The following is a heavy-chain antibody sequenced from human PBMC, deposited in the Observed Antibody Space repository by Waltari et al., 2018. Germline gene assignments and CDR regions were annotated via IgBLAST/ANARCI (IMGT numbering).Heavy chain of an antibody. CDR1: HYSISNGYY. CDR2: IYPTGST. J-gene: IGHJ3*02. Sequence: QVQLQESGPGLAKPSETLSLPCTVSHYSISNGYYWGWIRPPPGKGPEWIASIYPTGSTYYSPSLRRRVSISIDTSMSQLSLRLSSVTAADTADYYCAMVGHCSGGSCPNDACDTWGPGTSVTV. CDR3: AMVGHCSGGSCPNDACDT. D-gene: IGHD2-15*01. V-gene: IGHV4-38-2*02.